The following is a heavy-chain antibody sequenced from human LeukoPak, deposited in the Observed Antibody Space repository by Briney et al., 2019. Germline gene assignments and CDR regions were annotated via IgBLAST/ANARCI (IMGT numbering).Heavy chain of an antibody. CDR1: GFTFGDYA. Sequence: GGSLRLSCTASGFTFGDYAISWVRQAPGKGLGWLGFIRSKDNDGTTDYAASVKGRFIISRDDSKSIAYLQMNDLKTEDTAVYYCTRDRWGGDYISRGMDVWGKGTTVTISS. CDR2: IRSKDNDGTT. J-gene: IGHJ6*04. CDR3: TRDRWGGDYISRGMDV. V-gene: IGHV3-49*04. D-gene: IGHD4-17*01.